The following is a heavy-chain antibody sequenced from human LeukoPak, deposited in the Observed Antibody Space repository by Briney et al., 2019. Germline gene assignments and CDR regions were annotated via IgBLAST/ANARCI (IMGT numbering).Heavy chain of an antibody. V-gene: IGHV1-2*02. CDR1: GYTFTGYY. D-gene: IGHD6-19*01. Sequence: ASVKVSCKASGYTFTGYYMHWVRQAPGQGLEWMGWINPNSGDTNYSQKFQGRVSMTRDTSINTAYMELSRLTSDDTAVYYCARDLYSSGWTDAFDIWGQGSMVTVSS. CDR2: INPNSGDT. CDR3: ARDLYSSGWTDAFDI. J-gene: IGHJ3*02.